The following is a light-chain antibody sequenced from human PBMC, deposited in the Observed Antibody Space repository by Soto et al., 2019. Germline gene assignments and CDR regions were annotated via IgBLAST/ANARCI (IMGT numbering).Light chain of an antibody. J-gene: IGKJ3*01. Sequence: DIQLTQSPSSLSESVGDRVTITCRTSQSIDNNLNWYQQKPGKAPKLLMYAASTLQSGVPSRFSGSGSETDFSLTISSLHPEDLATYYCQQSYTTLVTFGPGTKVDLK. V-gene: IGKV1-39*01. CDR3: QQSYTTLVT. CDR2: AAS. CDR1: QSIDNN.